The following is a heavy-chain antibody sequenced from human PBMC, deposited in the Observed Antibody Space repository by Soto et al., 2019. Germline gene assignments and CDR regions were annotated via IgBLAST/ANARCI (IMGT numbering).Heavy chain of an antibody. CDR2: IRSKANSYAT. D-gene: IGHD3-10*01. Sequence: GGSLRLSCAASGFTFSGSAMHWVRQASGKGLEWVGRIRSKANSYATAYAASVKGRFTISRDDSKNTAYLQMNSLKTEDTAVYYCTRRRGAITASGMDVWGQGTTVTVSS. CDR1: GFTFSGSA. J-gene: IGHJ6*02. CDR3: TRRRGAITASGMDV. V-gene: IGHV3-73*01.